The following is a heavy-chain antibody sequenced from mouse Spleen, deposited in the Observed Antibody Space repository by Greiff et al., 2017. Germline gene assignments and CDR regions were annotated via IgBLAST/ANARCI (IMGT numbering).Heavy chain of an antibody. CDR1: GFTFTSYS. D-gene: IGHD1-2*01. V-gene: IGHV1-4*01. J-gene: IGHJ2*01. Sequence: VQLLQSGAELVRPGASVKMSCKASGFTFTSYSMHWVKQSPGQGLEWIGYINPSSGYTKYNQKFKDKATLTADKSSSTAYMQLSSLTSEDSAVYYCARSDYGSYFDYWGQGTTLTVSS. CDR3: ARSDYGSYFDY. CDR2: INPSSGYT.